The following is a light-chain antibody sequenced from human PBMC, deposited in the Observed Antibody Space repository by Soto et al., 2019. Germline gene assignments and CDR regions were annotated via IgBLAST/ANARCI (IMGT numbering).Light chain of an antibody. CDR2: KFR. J-gene: IGLJ2*01. Sequence: QSALTQPPSASGSLGQSVTISCTGAASNVGGYNFVSWYQQHPGKAPNLIISKFRERPSGVPDRFSASKSGNTASLTVSGLQAEDEADYYCSSYAGSNNVLFGGGAKLTVL. CDR1: ASNVGGYNF. CDR3: SSYAGSNNVL. V-gene: IGLV2-8*01.